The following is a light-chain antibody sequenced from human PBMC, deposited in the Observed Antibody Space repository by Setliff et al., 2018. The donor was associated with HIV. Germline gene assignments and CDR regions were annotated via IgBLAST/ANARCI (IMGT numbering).Light chain of an antibody. CDR1: SSDVGSYNL. CDR2: DVS. Sequence: QSVLAQPASVSGSPGQSITLSCTGTSSDVGSYNLVSWYQHHPGKAPKLMIYDVSKRPSGVSNRFSGSKSGNTASLTISGLQAEDEADYHCSSYTGRSTFVFGTGTKVTVL. J-gene: IGLJ1*01. CDR3: SSYTGRSTFV. V-gene: IGLV2-14*02.